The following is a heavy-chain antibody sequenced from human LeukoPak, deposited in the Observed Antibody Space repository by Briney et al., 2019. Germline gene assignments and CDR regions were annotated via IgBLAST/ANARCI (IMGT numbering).Heavy chain of an antibody. D-gene: IGHD5-18*01. Sequence: ASAKVSCKASGYTFTGYYMHWVRQAPGQGLEWMGWINPNSGGTNYAQKFQGWVTMTRDTSISTAYMELSRLRSDDTAVYYCAREHSDLSFDYWGQGTLVTVSS. CDR3: AREHSDLSFDY. CDR2: INPNSGGT. CDR1: GYTFTGYY. V-gene: IGHV1-2*04. J-gene: IGHJ4*02.